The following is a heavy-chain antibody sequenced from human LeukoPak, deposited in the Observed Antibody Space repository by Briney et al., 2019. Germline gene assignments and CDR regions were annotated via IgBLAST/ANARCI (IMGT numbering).Heavy chain of an antibody. D-gene: IGHD5-12*01. CDR1: GFTFSSYE. V-gene: IGHV3-48*03. J-gene: IGHJ6*03. CDR2: ISSSGSTI. Sequence: GSLRLSCAASGFTFSSYEMNWVRQAPGKGLEWVSYISSSGSTIYYADSAKGRFTISRDNAKNSLYLQMNSLRAEDTALYYCAKGGGYDFNYYYYMDVWGKGTTVTISS. CDR3: AKGGGYDFNYYYYMDV.